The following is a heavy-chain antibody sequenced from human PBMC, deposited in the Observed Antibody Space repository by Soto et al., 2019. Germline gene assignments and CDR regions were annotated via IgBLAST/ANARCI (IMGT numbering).Heavy chain of an antibody. CDR2: IKQDGSEK. Sequence: GGSLRLSCAASGFTFSSYWMSWVRQAPGKGLEWVANIKQDGSEKYYVDSVKGRFTISRDNAKNSLYLQMNSLRAEDTAVYYCARGYYDSSGYADHWGQGTLVTVSS. J-gene: IGHJ4*02. CDR3: ARGYYDSSGYADH. V-gene: IGHV3-7*03. CDR1: GFTFSSYW. D-gene: IGHD3-22*01.